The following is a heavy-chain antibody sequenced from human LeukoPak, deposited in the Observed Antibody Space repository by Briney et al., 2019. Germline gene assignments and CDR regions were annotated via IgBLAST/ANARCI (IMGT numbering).Heavy chain of an antibody. CDR3: ARDQAQNYYDSSGYMASRYFDL. D-gene: IGHD3-22*01. CDR1: GFTFSSYG. Sequence: GGSLRLSCAASGFTFSSYGMHWVRQAPGKGLEWVAVIWYDGSNKYYADSVKGRFTISRDNSKNTLYLQMNSLRAEDTAVYYCARDQAQNYYDSSGYMASRYFDLWGRGTLVTVSS. J-gene: IGHJ2*01. CDR2: IWYDGSNK. V-gene: IGHV3-33*01.